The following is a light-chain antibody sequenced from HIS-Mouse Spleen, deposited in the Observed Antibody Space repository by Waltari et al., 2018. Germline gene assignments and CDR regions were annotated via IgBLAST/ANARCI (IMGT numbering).Light chain of an antibody. V-gene: IGLV2-18*02. CDR3: SSYTSSSTYV. J-gene: IGLJ1*01. CDR2: SVS. Sequence: TVLRPMIYSVSIQASGVPDGFSGSKSGNTASMTISGFQAEDEADYYCSSYTSSSTYVFGTGTKVTVL.